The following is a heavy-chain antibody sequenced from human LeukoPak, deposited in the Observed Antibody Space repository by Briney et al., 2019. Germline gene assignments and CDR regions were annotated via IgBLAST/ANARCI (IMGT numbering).Heavy chain of an antibody. D-gene: IGHD3-3*01. CDR3: ARDGNYDFWSGYYHSFDY. V-gene: IGHV3-7*01. J-gene: IGHJ4*02. Sequence: GGSLRLSCAASGFTFSSYWMSWVRQAPGKGLEWVANIKQDGSEKYYVDSVKGRFTISRDNAKNSLYLQMNSLRAEDTAVYYCARDGNYDFWSGYYHSFDYWGQGTLVTVSS. CDR2: IKQDGSEK. CDR1: GFTFSSYW.